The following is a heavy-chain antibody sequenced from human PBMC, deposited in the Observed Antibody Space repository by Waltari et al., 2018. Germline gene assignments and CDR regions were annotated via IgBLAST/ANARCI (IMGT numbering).Heavy chain of an antibody. Sequence: QLQLRESGPGLVKPSGTLSLTCAVSGDSMSSTDWWSWVRQSPGKGLEWIGQVQRSGRTNYNPSFASRVTVSIDTSTNQFSLKVTSATAADTAVYFCARDRGRGIYLDSWGQGTLVTVSP. CDR2: VQRSGRT. CDR3: ARDRGRGIYLDS. CDR1: GDSMSSTDW. V-gene: IGHV4-4*02. D-gene: IGHD2-15*01. J-gene: IGHJ4*02.